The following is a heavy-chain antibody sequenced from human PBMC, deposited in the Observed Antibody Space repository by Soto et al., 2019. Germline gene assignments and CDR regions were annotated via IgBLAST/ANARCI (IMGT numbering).Heavy chain of an antibody. Sequence: QVQLQESGPGLVKPSQTLSLTCTVSGGSISSGDYYWSWIRQPPGKGLEWIGYIYYSGSTYYNPSLKSRVTISVDTSKNQFSLKLSSVTAADTAVYYCAGGVEDGDYEEDYYGMDVWGQGTTVTVSS. CDR1: GGSISSGDYY. V-gene: IGHV4-30-4*01. D-gene: IGHD4-17*01. CDR3: AGGVEDGDYEEDYYGMDV. CDR2: IYYSGST. J-gene: IGHJ6*02.